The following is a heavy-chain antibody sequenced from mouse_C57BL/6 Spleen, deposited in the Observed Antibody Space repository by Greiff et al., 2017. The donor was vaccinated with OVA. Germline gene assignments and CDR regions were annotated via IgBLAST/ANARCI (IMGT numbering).Heavy chain of an antibody. CDR2: ISGGGGNT. CDR1: GFTFSSYT. V-gene: IGHV5-9*01. CDR3: AREARYFDY. Sequence: EVKLVESGGGLVKPGGSLTLSCAASGFTFSSYTMSWVRQTPEKRLEWVATISGGGGNTYYPDSVKGRFTISRDNAKNTLYLQMSSLRSEETALYYCAREARYFDYWGQGTTLTVSS. J-gene: IGHJ2*01.